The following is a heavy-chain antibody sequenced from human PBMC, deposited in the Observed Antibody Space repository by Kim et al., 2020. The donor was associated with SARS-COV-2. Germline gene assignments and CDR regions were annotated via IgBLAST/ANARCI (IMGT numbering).Heavy chain of an antibody. CDR3: ARGGALRYSESYGMDV. J-gene: IGHJ6*02. V-gene: IGHV3-53*01. CDR2: IYSGGST. D-gene: IGHD1-1*01. CDR1: GFSVSDNY. Sequence: GGSLRLSCAASGFSVSDNYMSWVRQAPGKGLEWVSIIYSGGSTYYTDSVKGRFTISRDDSKNTLYLQMSNLSADDTAVYYCARGGALRYSESYGMDVWGQGTKITVA.